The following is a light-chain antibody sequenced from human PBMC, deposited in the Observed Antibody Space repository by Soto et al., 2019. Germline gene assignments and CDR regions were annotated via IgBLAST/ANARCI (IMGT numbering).Light chain of an antibody. J-gene: IGLJ1*01. CDR3: CSYAGSSTFV. Sequence: QSALTQPASVSGSPGQSITLSCTGTSSDLGSYNLVSWYQQHPGKAPKLMIYEGSKRPSGVSYRFSGSKSGNTASLTISGLQTEDGADYYCCSYAGSSTFVFGTGTKVTVL. CDR2: EGS. V-gene: IGLV2-23*01. CDR1: SSDLGSYNL.